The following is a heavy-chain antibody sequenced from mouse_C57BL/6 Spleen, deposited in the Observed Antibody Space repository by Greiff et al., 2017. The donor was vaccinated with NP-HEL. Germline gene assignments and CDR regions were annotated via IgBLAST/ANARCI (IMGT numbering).Heavy chain of an antibody. Sequence: VQLQQSGPELVKPGASVKISCKASGYAFSSSWMNWVKQRPGKGLEWIGRIYPGDGDTNYNGTFKGKATLTADKSSSTAYMQLSSLTSEDSAVYFCARSGPIYYDYDVCYAMDYWGQGTSVTVSS. V-gene: IGHV1-82*01. D-gene: IGHD2-4*01. CDR1: GYAFSSSW. CDR3: ARSGPIYYDYDVCYAMDY. J-gene: IGHJ4*01. CDR2: IYPGDGDT.